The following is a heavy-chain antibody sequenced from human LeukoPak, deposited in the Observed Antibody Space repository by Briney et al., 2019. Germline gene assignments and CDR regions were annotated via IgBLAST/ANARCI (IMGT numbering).Heavy chain of an antibody. V-gene: IGHV4-61*01. D-gene: IGHD5-18*01. Sequence: PSETLSLTCTVSGGSVSSGSYYWSWIRQPPGKGLEYIGYIYYNGDTSYNPSLKNRVIISIDTSSNQFSLRLNSMTAADTAMYYCARVLRAASWRSYDYWGQGSLVTVSS. CDR2: IYYNGDT. J-gene: IGHJ4*02. CDR3: ARVLRAASWRSYDY. CDR1: GGSVSSGSYY.